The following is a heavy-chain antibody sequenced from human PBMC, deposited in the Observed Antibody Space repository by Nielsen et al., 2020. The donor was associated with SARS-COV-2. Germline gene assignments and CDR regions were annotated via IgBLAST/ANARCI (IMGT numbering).Heavy chain of an antibody. D-gene: IGHD1-26*01. CDR1: GFTFSNAW. CDR3: TTDFGTVGATRYYYYYYGMDV. Sequence: GGSLRLSCAASGFTFSNAWMSWVRQAPGKGLEWVGRIKSKTDGGTTDYAAPVKGRFTISRDDSKNTLYLQMNSLKTEDTAVYYCTTDFGTVGATRYYYYYYGMDVWGQGTTVTVPS. V-gene: IGHV3-15*01. CDR2: IKSKTDGGTT. J-gene: IGHJ6*02.